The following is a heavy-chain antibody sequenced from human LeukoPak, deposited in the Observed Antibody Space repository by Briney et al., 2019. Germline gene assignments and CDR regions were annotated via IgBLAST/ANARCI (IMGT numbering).Heavy chain of an antibody. CDR3: ARDVVVGGDDAFDI. Sequence: PGGSLRLSCAASGFIFSNYEMNWVRQAPGKGLEWVSYIKSRSTKVYYADSVKGRFTISRDNAKNSLYLQMNSLSAEDTALYYCARDVVVGGDDAFDIWGQGTMVAVSS. D-gene: IGHD2-21*01. J-gene: IGHJ3*02. V-gene: IGHV3-48*03. CDR1: GFIFSNYE. CDR2: IKSRSTKV.